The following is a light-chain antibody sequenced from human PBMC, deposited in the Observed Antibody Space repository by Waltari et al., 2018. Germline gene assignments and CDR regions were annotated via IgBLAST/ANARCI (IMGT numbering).Light chain of an antibody. Sequence: DIQITHSPPSLSASVADRFTISRRASPDIILHLDWYQQKPGKGPKRLIYGASSLQSGVPSRFSGSGSGTEYTLTISSLQPEDFATYYCQQYSNTPYRFGQGTKVEIK. CDR3: QQYSNTPYR. CDR1: PDIILH. CDR2: GAS. J-gene: IGKJ2*03. V-gene: IGKV1-17*01.